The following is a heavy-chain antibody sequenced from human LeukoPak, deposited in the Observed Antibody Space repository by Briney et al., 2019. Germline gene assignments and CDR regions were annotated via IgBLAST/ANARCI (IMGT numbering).Heavy chain of an antibody. CDR3: ARGLRDYEIWRSRRSYYYCYGMDV. CDR2: MNPNSGNT. D-gene: IGHD3-3*01. V-gene: IGHV1-8*01. J-gene: IGHJ6*04. Sequence: GASVKVSCKASGYTFTSYDINWVRQATGQGLEWMGWMNPNSGNTGYAQKFQGRVTMTRNTSISTAYMELSRLRSEDTAVYYCARGLRDYEIWRSRRSYYYCYGMDVWGEGTPVTVSS. CDR1: GYTFTSYD.